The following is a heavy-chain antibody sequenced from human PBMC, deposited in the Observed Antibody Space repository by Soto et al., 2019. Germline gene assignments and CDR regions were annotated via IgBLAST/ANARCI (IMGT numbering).Heavy chain of an antibody. D-gene: IGHD3-22*01. V-gene: IGHV4-59*01. CDR3: ARGRAWYDSSDYFDY. J-gene: IGHJ4*02. CDR1: GGSISSYY. CDR2: IYYSGST. Sequence: QVQLQESGPGLVKPSETLSLTCTVSGGSISSYYWSWIRQPPGKGLEWIGYIYYSGSTNYNPSLKSRVTISVDTSKNQFSLKLSSVTAADTAVYYCARGRAWYDSSDYFDYWGQGTLVTVSS.